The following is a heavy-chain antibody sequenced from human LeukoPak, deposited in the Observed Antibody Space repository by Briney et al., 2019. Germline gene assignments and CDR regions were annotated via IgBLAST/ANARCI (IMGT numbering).Heavy chain of an antibody. CDR2: INPSGGST. Sequence: VKVSCXXXGYTXTSYYMHWVRQAPGQGLEWMGIINPSGGSTSYAQKFQGRVTMTRDTSTSTVYMELSSLRSEDTAVYYCARVPNTAMVPMTYYYYGMDVWGQGTTVTVSS. CDR3: ARVPNTAMVPMTYYYYGMDV. CDR1: GYTXTSYY. J-gene: IGHJ6*02. D-gene: IGHD5-18*01. V-gene: IGHV1-46*01.